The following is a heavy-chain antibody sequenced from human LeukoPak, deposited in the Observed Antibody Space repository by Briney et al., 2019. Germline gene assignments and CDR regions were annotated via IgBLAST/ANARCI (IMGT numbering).Heavy chain of an antibody. D-gene: IGHD3-22*01. CDR1: GYTLTELS. CDR2: LDPEDGET. V-gene: IGHV1-24*01. J-gene: IGHJ4*02. Sequence: GASVKVSCKVSGYTLTELSMHWVRQAPGKGLEWMGGLDPEDGETIYAQKFQGRVTMTEDTSTDTAYMELSSLRSEDTAVYYCATGRTFTMIPDYWGQGTLVTVSS. CDR3: ATGRTFTMIPDY.